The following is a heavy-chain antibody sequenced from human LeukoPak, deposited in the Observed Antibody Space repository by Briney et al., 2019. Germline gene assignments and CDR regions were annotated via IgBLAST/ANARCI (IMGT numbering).Heavy chain of an antibody. CDR1: GFPFSSYP. Sequence: GGSLRLSCAASGFPFSSYPMHWVRQAPGKGLEWVSLISYDGNHKYYADSVKGRFTISRDNSKNMFYVQINSLRPEDTAVYFCARGFPYDDTTEGYYYLMDVWGQGTTVTVSS. V-gene: IGHV3-30-3*01. D-gene: IGHD4-17*01. J-gene: IGHJ6*02. CDR3: ARGFPYDDTTEGYYYLMDV. CDR2: ISYDGNHK.